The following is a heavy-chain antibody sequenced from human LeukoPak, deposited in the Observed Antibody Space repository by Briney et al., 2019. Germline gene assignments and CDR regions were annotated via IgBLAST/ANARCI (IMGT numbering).Heavy chain of an antibody. D-gene: IGHD3/OR15-3a*01. CDR1: GFKFNSYG. CDR3: ARWTGAPLYAFEI. V-gene: IGHV3-33*03. Sequence: GGSLRLSCAASGFKFNSYGMHWVRQAPGKGLEWVAVIWYDGSKRYYADSVKGRFTISRDDSKNILYLQMNSLRVEDTAVYSCARWTGAPLYAFEIWGQGTMVTVSS. CDR2: IWYDGSKR. J-gene: IGHJ3*02.